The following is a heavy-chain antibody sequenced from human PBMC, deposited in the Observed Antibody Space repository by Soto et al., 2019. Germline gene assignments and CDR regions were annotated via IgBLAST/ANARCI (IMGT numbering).Heavy chain of an antibody. Sequence: PGGSLRLSCAASGFTFSSYSMNWVRQAPGKGLEWVSSISSSSSYIYYADSVKGRFTISRDNAKNSLYLQMNSLRAEDTAVYYCARDHEPFYYDILTKGDVWGKGTTVTVSS. CDR1: GFTFSSYS. J-gene: IGHJ6*04. CDR2: ISSSSSYI. D-gene: IGHD3-9*01. CDR3: ARDHEPFYYDILTKGDV. V-gene: IGHV3-21*01.